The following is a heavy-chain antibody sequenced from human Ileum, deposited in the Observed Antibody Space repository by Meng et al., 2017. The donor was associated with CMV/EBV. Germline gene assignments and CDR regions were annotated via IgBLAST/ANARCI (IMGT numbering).Heavy chain of an antibody. V-gene: IGHV3-30*02. J-gene: IGHJ4*02. D-gene: IGHD3-10*01. CDR1: GITFSDAG. Sequence: QVELVESGGCVVQPLGSLSLCCGVSGITFSDAGMRWVRQAPGKGLEWVAFIYSDGSNKYYADSVKGRFTISRDNSGNTVYLQMNSLRPEDTAVYYCAKDKGKMYFDYWGQGALVTVSS. CDR2: IYSDGSNK. CDR3: AKDKGKMYFDY.